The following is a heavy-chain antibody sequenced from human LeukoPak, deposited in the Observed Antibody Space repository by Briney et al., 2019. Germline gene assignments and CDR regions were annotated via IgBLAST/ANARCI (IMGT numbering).Heavy chain of an antibody. Sequence: PSETLSLTCTVSGGSISSGGYYWSWIRQHPGKGLEWIGYIYYTGSTYYNPSLESRVTISVDTSKNQFSLKLSSATAADTAVYYCARHGSQTSYYFDYWGQGTLVTVSS. CDR2: IYYTGST. CDR1: GGSISSGGYY. V-gene: IGHV4-31*03. CDR3: ARHGSQTSYYFDY. D-gene: IGHD1-26*01. J-gene: IGHJ4*02.